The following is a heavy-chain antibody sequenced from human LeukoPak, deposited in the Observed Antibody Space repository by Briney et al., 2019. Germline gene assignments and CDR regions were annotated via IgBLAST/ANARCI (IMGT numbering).Heavy chain of an antibody. D-gene: IGHD1-26*01. CDR2: IRQDESER. V-gene: IGHV3-7*01. CDR1: GFSFSSYW. CDR3: ARSLVVGATYPYH. Sequence: PGGSLRLSCEGSGFSFSSYWMTWVRQSPGKGPEWVANIRQDESERYTVDSVKGRFTISRDNAKNSLYLQLNSLRAEDTAVHYCARSLVVGATYPYHWGQGTLVTVSS. J-gene: IGHJ5*02.